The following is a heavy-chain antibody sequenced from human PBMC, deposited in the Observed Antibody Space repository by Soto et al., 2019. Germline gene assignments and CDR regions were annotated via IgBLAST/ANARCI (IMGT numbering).Heavy chain of an antibody. Sequence: GGSLRLSCTASGFTFGDYAMSWFRQAPGKGLEWVGFIRSKAYGGTTEYAASVKGRFTISRDDSKSIAYLQMNSLKTEDTAVYYCTRGEDYGGNSGNYYGMDVWGQGTTVTVSS. CDR3: TRGEDYGGNSGNYYGMDV. CDR2: IRSKAYGGTT. CDR1: GFTFGDYA. D-gene: IGHD4-17*01. J-gene: IGHJ6*01. V-gene: IGHV3-49*03.